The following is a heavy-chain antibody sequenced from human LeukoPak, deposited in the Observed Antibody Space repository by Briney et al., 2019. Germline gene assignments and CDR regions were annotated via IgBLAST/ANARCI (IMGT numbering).Heavy chain of an antibody. CDR2: IKSKTDGGTT. V-gene: IGHV3-15*01. D-gene: IGHD3-3*01. Sequence: PGGSLRLSCAASGFTFSNAWMSWVRQAPGKGLEWVGRIKSKTDGGTTDYAAPVKGRFTISRDDSKNTLYLKMNSLKTEDTAVYYCAIGTTDYDFWSGYTDYWGQGTLVTVSS. CDR3: AIGTTDYDFWSGYTDY. CDR1: GFTFSNAW. J-gene: IGHJ4*02.